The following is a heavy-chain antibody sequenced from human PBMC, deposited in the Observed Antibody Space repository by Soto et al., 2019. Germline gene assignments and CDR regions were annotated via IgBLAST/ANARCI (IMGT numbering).Heavy chain of an antibody. CDR1: GGSISSYY. Sequence: SETLSLTCTVSGGSISSYYGSWIRQPPGKGLEWIGYIYYSGSTNYNPSLKSRVTISVDTSKNQFSLKLSSVTAADTAVYYCARASGGYDFWSGYYTVEWFGPWGQGTLVTISS. J-gene: IGHJ5*02. V-gene: IGHV4-59*01. CDR2: IYYSGST. CDR3: ARASGGYDFWSGYYTVEWFGP. D-gene: IGHD3-3*01.